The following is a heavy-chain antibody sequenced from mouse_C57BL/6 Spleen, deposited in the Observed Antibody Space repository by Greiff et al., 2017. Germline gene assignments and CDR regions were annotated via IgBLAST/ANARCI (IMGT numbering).Heavy chain of an antibody. D-gene: IGHD1-1*01. CDR2: IYPGDGDT. CDR3: AREKLLLRYFDV. Sequence: QVQLKQSGPELVKPGASVKISCKASGYAFSSSWMNWVKQRPGKGLEWIGRIYPGDGDTNYNGKFKGKATLTADKSSSTAYMQLSSLTSEDSAVYFCAREKLLLRYFDVWGTGTTVTVSS. CDR1: GYAFSSSW. J-gene: IGHJ1*03. V-gene: IGHV1-82*01.